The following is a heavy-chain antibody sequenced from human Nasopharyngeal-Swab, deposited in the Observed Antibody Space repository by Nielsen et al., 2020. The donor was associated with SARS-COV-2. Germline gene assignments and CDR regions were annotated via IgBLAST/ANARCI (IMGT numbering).Heavy chain of an antibody. CDR3: ARLSFYSGSYPDAIDI. V-gene: IGHV4-39*01. D-gene: IGHD1-26*01. Sequence: WIRQPPGKGLEGIGSIYYSGSTYYNPSFKSRVTISVDTSKNQFSLKLSSVTAADTAVYYCARLSFYSGSYPDAIDIWGKGTMVTVSS. J-gene: IGHJ3*02. CDR2: IYYSGST.